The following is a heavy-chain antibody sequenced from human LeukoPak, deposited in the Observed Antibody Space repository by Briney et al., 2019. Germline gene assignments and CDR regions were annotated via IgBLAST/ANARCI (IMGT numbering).Heavy chain of an antibody. CDR3: ARDPHYFDY. CDR1: GYSISSGYY. Sequence: PSETLSLTCTVSGYSISSGYYWGWIRQPPGKGLEWIGSIYHSGSTYYNPSLKSRVTISVDTSKNQFSLKLSSVTAADTAVYCCARDPHYFDYWGQGTLVTVSS. CDR2: IYHSGST. J-gene: IGHJ4*02. V-gene: IGHV4-38-2*02.